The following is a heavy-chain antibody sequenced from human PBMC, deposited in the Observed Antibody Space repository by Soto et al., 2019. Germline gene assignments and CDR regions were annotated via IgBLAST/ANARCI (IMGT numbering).Heavy chain of an antibody. V-gene: IGHV3-48*01. J-gene: IGHJ6*03. CDR1: GLTFSSYS. Sequence: EVELVESGGGLVQPGGSLRLSCAASGLTFSSYSMNWVRQAPGKGLEWVSYISSSSSTIYYADSVKGRFTISRDNAKNSLYLQMNSLRAEDTAVYYCARNGSGSYYDYYYYYYYMDVWGKGTTVTVSS. D-gene: IGHD3-10*01. CDR2: ISSSSSTI. CDR3: ARNGSGSYYDYYYYYYYMDV.